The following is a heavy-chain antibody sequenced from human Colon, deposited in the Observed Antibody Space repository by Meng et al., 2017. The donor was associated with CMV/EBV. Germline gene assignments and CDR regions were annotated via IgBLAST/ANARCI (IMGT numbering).Heavy chain of an antibody. V-gene: IGHV3-30*04. J-gene: IGHJ4*02. CDR3: ARDKGTGDFDY. CDR1: GFTFSSYA. CDR2: IAYDGSKK. Sequence: GESLKISCAASGFTFSSYAMHWVRQAPGKGLEWVAFIAYDGSKKKYADSVTGRFTISRDTPQDTLYLHVNSLKSADSAIYFCARDKGTGDFDYWGQGGLVTVSS. D-gene: IGHD3/OR15-3a*01.